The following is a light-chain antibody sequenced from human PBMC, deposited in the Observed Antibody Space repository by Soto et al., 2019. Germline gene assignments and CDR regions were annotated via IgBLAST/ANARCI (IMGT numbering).Light chain of an antibody. CDR1: SSDIGAYNY. Sequence: QSALTQPASVSGSPGQSIAISCTGTSSDIGAYNYVSWYQHHPGKAPKLIIYDVSSRPSGVSNRFSGSKPGNAASLTISGLQADDEADYFCASYTAYNPLVVFGGGTKVTVL. CDR3: ASYTAYNPLVV. J-gene: IGLJ2*01. V-gene: IGLV2-14*01. CDR2: DVS.